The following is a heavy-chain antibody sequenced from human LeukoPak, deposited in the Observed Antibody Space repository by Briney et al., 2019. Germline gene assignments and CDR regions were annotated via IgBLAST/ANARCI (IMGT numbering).Heavy chain of an antibody. Sequence: GGSLRLSCAASGFTFSSYSMNRVRQAPGKGLEWVSSIGSSSSYIYYADSLKGLFTISRDNAKNSLYLQMNSLRAEDTAVYYCARKPTVTTGGVYYYYGMDVWGQGTTVTVSS. V-gene: IGHV3-21*01. CDR2: IGSSSSYI. CDR1: GFTFSSYS. D-gene: IGHD4-11*01. J-gene: IGHJ6*02. CDR3: ARKPTVTTGGVYYYYGMDV.